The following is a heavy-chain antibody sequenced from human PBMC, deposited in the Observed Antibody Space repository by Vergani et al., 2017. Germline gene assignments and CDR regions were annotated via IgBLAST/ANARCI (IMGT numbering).Heavy chain of an antibody. CDR3: ARAYGDYGLEDY. Sequence: QVQLVQSGAEVKKPGASVKVSCKASGYTFTSYAMHWVRQAPGQRIEWMGWINAGNGNTKYSQKFQGRVTITRDTSASTAYMELSSLRSEDTAVYYCARAYGDYGLEDYWGQGTLVTVSS. CDR2: INAGNGNT. D-gene: IGHD4-17*01. V-gene: IGHV1-3*01. CDR1: GYTFTSYA. J-gene: IGHJ4*02.